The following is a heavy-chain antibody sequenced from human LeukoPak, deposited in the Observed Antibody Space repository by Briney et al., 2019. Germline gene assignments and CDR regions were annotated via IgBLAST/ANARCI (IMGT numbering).Heavy chain of an antibody. CDR3: ARDDDGNFDY. CDR1: GFTFSSSA. V-gene: IGHV3-30*04. J-gene: IGHJ4*02. Sequence: GRSLRLSCAASGFTFSSSAMHWVRQAPGKGLEWVAVISYDGSNKYYADSVKGRFTIYRDNSKNTLYLQMNSLRAEDTAMYYYARDDDGNFDYWGQGTLVTVSS. D-gene: IGHD3-22*01. CDR2: ISYDGSNK.